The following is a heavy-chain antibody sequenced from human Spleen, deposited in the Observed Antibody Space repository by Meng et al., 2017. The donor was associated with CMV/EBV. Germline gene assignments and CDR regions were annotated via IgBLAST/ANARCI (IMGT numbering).Heavy chain of an antibody. Sequence: VSGDSISSSDWWSWCRQPPGKGLEWIWEIYHTDRNNYNPSLKSRVTVALDKSKNQFSLRLSSVTAADTAVYYCARAEDYGGHYFDYWGQGTLVTVSS. V-gene: IGHV4-4*02. CDR2: IYHTDRN. CDR3: ARAEDYGGHYFDY. J-gene: IGHJ4*02. D-gene: IGHD4/OR15-4a*01. CDR1: GDSISSSDW.